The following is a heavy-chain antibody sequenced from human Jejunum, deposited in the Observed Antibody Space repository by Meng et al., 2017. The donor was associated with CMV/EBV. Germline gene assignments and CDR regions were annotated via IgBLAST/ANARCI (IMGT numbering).Heavy chain of an antibody. V-gene: IGHV1-3*01. CDR2: INGGKGNT. Sequence: KAHGDTFTSYALHWVRQAPGQRLEWMGWINGGKGNTKYSQKFQGRVTITRDTSASTAYMELSSLRSEDTAVYYCARVSGSGDYAPFDYWGQGTLVTVSS. D-gene: IGHD4-17*01. CDR3: ARVSGSGDYAPFDY. CDR1: GDTFTSYA. J-gene: IGHJ4*02.